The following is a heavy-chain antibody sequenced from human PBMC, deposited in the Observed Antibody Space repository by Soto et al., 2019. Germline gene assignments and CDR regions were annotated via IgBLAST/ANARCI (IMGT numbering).Heavy chain of an antibody. CDR2: INHSGST. Sequence: SETLSLTCAVYGGSFSGYYWSWIRQPPGKGLEWIGEINHSGSTNYNPSLKSRVTISVDTSKNQFSLKLSSVTAADTAVYYCARAITMIRRVNSFDPWGQGTLVTVSS. V-gene: IGHV4-34*01. J-gene: IGHJ5*02. CDR1: GGSFSGYY. CDR3: ARAITMIRRVNSFDP. D-gene: IGHD3-10*01.